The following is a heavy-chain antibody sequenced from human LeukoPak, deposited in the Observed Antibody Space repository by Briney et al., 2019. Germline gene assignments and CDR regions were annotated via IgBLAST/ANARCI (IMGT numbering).Heavy chain of an antibody. CDR3: ARAISEYYSMFDY. J-gene: IGHJ4*02. Sequence: GGSLRLSCTASGFTFSSHAMSWVRQAPGKGLEWVSGISGSGRSTYYADSVKGRFTISRDNSKNTLYLQVNSLRAEDTAVYSCARAISEYYSMFDYWGQGTLVTVSS. CDR2: ISGSGRST. CDR1: GFTFSSHA. D-gene: IGHD2-15*01. V-gene: IGHV3-23*01.